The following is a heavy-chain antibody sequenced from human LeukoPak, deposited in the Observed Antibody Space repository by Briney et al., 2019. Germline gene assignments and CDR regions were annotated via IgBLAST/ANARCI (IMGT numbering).Heavy chain of an antibody. J-gene: IGHJ4*02. D-gene: IGHD3-22*01. CDR1: GYTFTSYA. Sequence: GASVKVSCKASGYTFTSYAMNWVRQAPGQGLEWMGWINTNTGNPTYAQGFTGRFVFSLDTSVSTAYLQISSLKAEDTAVYYCARELSDSSAYYYVASFDYWGQGTLVTVSS. V-gene: IGHV7-4-1*02. CDR2: INTNTGNP. CDR3: ARELSDSSAYYYVASFDY.